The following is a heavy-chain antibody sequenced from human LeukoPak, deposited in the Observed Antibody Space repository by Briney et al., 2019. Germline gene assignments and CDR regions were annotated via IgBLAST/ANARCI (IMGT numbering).Heavy chain of an antibody. CDR1: GGSISSYY. V-gene: IGHV4-59*08. Sequence: PSETLSLTCTVSGGSISSYYWSWIRQPPGKGLEWIAYSYYSGSTNYNPSLKSRVTISVDTSKNQFSLNLSSVTAADTAVYYCARLDWSNWCFDLWGRGTLVIVSS. J-gene: IGHJ2*01. D-gene: IGHD3/OR15-3a*01. CDR3: ARLDWSNWCFDL. CDR2: SYYSGST.